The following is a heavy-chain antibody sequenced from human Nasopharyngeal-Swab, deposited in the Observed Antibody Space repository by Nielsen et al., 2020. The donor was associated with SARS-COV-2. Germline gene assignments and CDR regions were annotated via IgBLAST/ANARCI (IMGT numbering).Heavy chain of an antibody. Sequence: GGSLRLSCAASGFIFSAHGMHWVRQAPGKGLEWVAFVSYDRADKYYADSVKGRFTISRDNSRNTVYLQINSLRAEDTAVYFCARGNGSPTYFEYWGQGTLVTVSS. CDR2: VSYDRADK. CDR1: GFIFSAHG. CDR3: ARGNGSPTYFEY. J-gene: IGHJ4*02. V-gene: IGHV3-30*03. D-gene: IGHD1-26*01.